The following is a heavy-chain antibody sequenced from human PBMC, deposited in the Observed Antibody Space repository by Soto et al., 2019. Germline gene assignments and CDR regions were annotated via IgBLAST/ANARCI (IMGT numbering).Heavy chain of an antibody. CDR2: IDPVDSYA. V-gene: IGHV5-10-1*01. CDR3: TRIESIARNWFDP. CDR1: GFSFTNYW. D-gene: IGHD6-13*01. Sequence: PGESLKISCNGSGFSFTNYWISWVRQMPGKGLEWMGNIDPVDSYANYSPSFQGHVTFSVDTSISTTYLQWSSLKASDTAMYFCTRIESIARNWFDPWGQGT. J-gene: IGHJ5*02.